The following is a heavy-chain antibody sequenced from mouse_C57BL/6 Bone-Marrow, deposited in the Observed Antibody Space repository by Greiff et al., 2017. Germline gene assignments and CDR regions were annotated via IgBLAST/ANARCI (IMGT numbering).Heavy chain of an antibody. V-gene: IGHV5-6*01. CDR3: ARHNYGSSS. CDR2: ISSGGSYN. J-gene: IGHJ3*01. CDR1: GFTFSSYG. D-gene: IGHD1-1*01. Sequence: EVQGVESGGDLVKPGGSLKLSCAASGFTFSSYGMSWVRQTPDKRLEWVATISSGGSYNSYPDSVKGRFTISRDNAKHTLYLQMSSLKSEDTAMYYCARHNYGSSSWGQGTLVTVSA.